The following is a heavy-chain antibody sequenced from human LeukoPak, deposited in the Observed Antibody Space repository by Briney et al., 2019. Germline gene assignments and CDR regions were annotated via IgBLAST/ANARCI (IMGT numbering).Heavy chain of an antibody. CDR2: ISSSSSTI. CDR1: GFTFSSYS. CDR3: ARDRDSPIYYYYYMDV. D-gene: IGHD2-15*01. J-gene: IGHJ6*03. Sequence: GGSLRLSCAASGFTFSSYSMNWVRQAPGKGLGWVSYISSSSSTIYYADSVKGRFTISRDNAKNSLYLQMNSLRAEDTAVYYCARDRDSPIYYYYYMDVWGKGTTVTVSS. V-gene: IGHV3-48*01.